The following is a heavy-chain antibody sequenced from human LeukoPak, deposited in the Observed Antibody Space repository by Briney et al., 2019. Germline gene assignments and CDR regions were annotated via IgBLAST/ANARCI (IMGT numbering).Heavy chain of an antibody. V-gene: IGHV1-2*02. Sequence: ASVKVSCKASGYTFTGYYMHWVRQAPGQGLEWMGWINPNSGGTNYAQKFQGRVTMTRDTSISTAYMEPSRLRSDDTAVYYCARDLYYYDSSGYVDYWGQGTLVTVSS. J-gene: IGHJ4*02. CDR2: INPNSGGT. CDR1: GYTFTGYY. D-gene: IGHD3-22*01. CDR3: ARDLYYYDSSGYVDY.